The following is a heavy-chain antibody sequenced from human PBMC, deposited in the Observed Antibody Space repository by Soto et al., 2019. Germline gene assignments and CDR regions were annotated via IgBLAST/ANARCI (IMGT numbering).Heavy chain of an antibody. V-gene: IGHV3-30*18. D-gene: IGHD1-1*01. CDR3: VKGGTTSAFSTFDI. Sequence: QVQLVESGGGVVQPGRSLRLSCAASGFTFSHYGFHWVRQAPGKGLAWVAGISYDGGNEYYADSEKGRFTISRDSPKNTLYLQMNNLRPEDTAVYYCVKGGTTSAFSTFDIWGQGTVVTVSS. CDR1: GFTFSHYG. CDR2: ISYDGGNE. J-gene: IGHJ3*02.